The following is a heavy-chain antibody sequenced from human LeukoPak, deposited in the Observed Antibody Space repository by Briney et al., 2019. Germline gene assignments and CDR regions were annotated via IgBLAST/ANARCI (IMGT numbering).Heavy chain of an antibody. CDR2: IYYSGST. CDR3: ASYYYDSSGPNRGDQYFQH. J-gene: IGHJ1*01. Sequence: SETLSLTCTVSGGSISSYYWSWIRQPPGKGLEWIGYIYYSGSTNYNPSLKSRVTISVDTSKNQFSLKLSSVTAADTAVYYCASYYYDSSGPNRGDQYFQHWGQGTLVTVSS. D-gene: IGHD3-22*01. CDR1: GGSISSYY. V-gene: IGHV4-59*12.